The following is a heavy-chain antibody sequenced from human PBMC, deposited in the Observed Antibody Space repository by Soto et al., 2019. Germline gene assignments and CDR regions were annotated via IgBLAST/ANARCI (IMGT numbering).Heavy chain of an antibody. CDR1: GGSISSYY. CDR3: ARGPNYDFWTY. Sequence: SETLSLTCTVSGGSISSYYWSWIRQPPGKGLEWIGYIYYSGSTNYNPSLKSRVTISVDTSKNQFSLKLSSVTAADTAVYYCARGPNYDFWTYWGQGTLVTVS. D-gene: IGHD3-3*01. CDR2: IYYSGST. V-gene: IGHV4-59*01. J-gene: IGHJ4*02.